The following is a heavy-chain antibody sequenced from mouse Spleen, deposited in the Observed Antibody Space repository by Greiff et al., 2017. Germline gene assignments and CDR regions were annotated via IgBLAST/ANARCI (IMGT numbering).Heavy chain of an antibody. V-gene: IGHV5-12*02. J-gene: IGHJ2*01. CDR2: ISNGGGST. D-gene: IGHD1-1*02. CDR3: ARHEGGNYLDY. CDR1: GFTFSDYY. Sequence: EVKLVESGGGLVQPGGSLKLSCATSGFTFSDYYMYWVRQTPEKRLEWVAYISNGGGSTYYPDTVKGRFTISRDNAKNTLYLQMSRLKSEDTAMYYCARHEGGNYLDYWGQGTTLTVSS.